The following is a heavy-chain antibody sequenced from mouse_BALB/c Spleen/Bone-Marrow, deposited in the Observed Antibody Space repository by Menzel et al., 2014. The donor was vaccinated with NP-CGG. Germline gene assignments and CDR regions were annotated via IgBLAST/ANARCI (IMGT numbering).Heavy chain of an antibody. Sequence: EVQRVESGPGLVKPSQSLSLTCTVTGYSITSDYAWNWIRQFPGNKLEWMVYISHSGSTNYNPSLKSRISITRDTSKNQFFLQLNSVTTEDTDTYYCARGTARAPWYYFDHWGQGTTLTVSS. CDR2: ISHSGST. D-gene: IGHD3-2*01. CDR1: GYSITSDYA. J-gene: IGHJ2*01. CDR3: ARGTARAPWYYFDH. V-gene: IGHV3-2*02.